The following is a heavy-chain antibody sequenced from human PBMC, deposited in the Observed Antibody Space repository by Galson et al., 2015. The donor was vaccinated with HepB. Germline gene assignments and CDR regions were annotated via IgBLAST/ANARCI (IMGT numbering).Heavy chain of an antibody. Sequence: PALVKPTPTLTLTCTFSGFSLRTSGVGVGWVRQSPGKALEWLALIYWSDDKHYSPSLRRRLTITKDTPKNQVVLTMTNLDPMDTATYYCARSLGLVGPSFDNWGQGTLVTVSS. CDR2: IYWSDDK. CDR3: ARSLGLVGPSFDN. CDR1: GFSLRTSGVG. J-gene: IGHJ4*02. D-gene: IGHD2-8*02. V-gene: IGHV2-5*01.